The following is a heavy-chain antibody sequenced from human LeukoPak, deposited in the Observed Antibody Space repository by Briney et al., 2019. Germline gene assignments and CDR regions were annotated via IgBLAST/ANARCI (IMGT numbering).Heavy chain of an antibody. J-gene: IGHJ6*03. V-gene: IGHV4-34*01. CDR3: XXXXXXXSGSYFYYYYMDV. Sequence: SETLSLTCAVYGGSFSGYYWSWIRQPPGKGLEWIGEINHSGSTNYNPSLKSRVTVSVDTSKNQFSLKLSSVTAADTAVYYCXXXXXXXSGSYFYYYYMDVWGKGTTVTVSS. CDR2: INHSGST. CDR1: GGSFSGYY. D-gene: IGHD3-10*01.